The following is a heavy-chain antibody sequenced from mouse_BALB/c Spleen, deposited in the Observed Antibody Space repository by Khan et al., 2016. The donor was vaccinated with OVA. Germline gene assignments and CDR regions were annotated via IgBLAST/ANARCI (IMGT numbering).Heavy chain of an antibody. CDR2: VYPSDSYT. CDR3: TREGVDGSSFVY. J-gene: IGHJ3*01. Sequence: QVQLQQPGAELVRPGASVKLSCKASGYTFTNYWINWVKQRPGQGLEWIGNVYPSDSYTNYNQKFKDKATLTVDKSSSTAYMQLSSPASDDSAVYYCTREGVDGSSFVYWGQGTLVTVSA. D-gene: IGHD2-3*01. CDR1: GYTFTNYW. V-gene: IGHV1-69*02.